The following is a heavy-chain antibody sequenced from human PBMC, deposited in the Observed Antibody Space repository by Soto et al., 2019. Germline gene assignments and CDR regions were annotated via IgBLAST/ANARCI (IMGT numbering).Heavy chain of an antibody. J-gene: IGHJ6*02. CDR1: GFTFSSYD. D-gene: IGHD6-19*01. V-gene: IGHV3-13*04. CDR3: ARWAGIAVAGTIYYGMDV. CDR2: IGTAGDT. Sequence: EVQLVESGGGLVQPGGSLRLSCAASGFTFSSYDMHWVRQATGKGLEWVSAIGTAGDTYYPGSVKGRFTISRENAKNSLYLQMNSLRAGDTAVYYCARWAGIAVAGTIYYGMDVWGQGTTVTVSS.